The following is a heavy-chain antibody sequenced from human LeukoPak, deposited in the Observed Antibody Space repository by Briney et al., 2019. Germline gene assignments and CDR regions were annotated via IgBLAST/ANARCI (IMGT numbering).Heavy chain of an antibody. D-gene: IGHD2-15*01. V-gene: IGHV1-2*02. J-gene: IGHJ6*03. CDR1: GYTFTGYY. CDR2: INPNSGGT. CDR3: ARASYCSGGSCYSYATDTCYYYYMDV. Sequence: ASVKVSCKASGYTFTGYYMRWVRQAPGQGLEWMGWINPNSGGTNYAQKFQGRVTMTRDTSISTAYMELSRLRSDDTAVYYCARASYCSGGSCYSYATDTCYYYYMDVWGKGTTVTVSS.